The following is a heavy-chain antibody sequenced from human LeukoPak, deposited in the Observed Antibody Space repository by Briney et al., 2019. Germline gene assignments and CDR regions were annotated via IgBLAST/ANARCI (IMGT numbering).Heavy chain of an antibody. CDR3: ATRPNYYDSSGYYYGPLDY. D-gene: IGHD3-22*01. J-gene: IGHJ4*02. CDR1: GFTFSSYA. Sequence: GGSLRLSCAASGFTFSSYAMSWVRQAPGKGLEWVSAISGSGGSTYYADSVKGRFTISRDNSKNTLYLQTNSLRAEDTAVYYCATRPNYYDSSGYYYGPLDYWGQGTLVTVSS. V-gene: IGHV3-23*01. CDR2: ISGSGGST.